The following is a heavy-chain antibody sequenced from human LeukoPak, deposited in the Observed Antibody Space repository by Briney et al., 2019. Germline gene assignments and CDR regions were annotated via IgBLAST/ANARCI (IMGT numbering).Heavy chain of an antibody. CDR3: AKASKDSSGYSNDAFDI. J-gene: IGHJ3*02. CDR1: GFTFDDYA. CDR2: ISWNSGSI. D-gene: IGHD3-22*01. Sequence: GGSLRLSCAASGFTFDDYAMHWVRQAPGKGLEWVSGISWNSGSIGYADSAKGRFTISRDNAKNSLYLQMNSLRAKDMALYYCAKASKDSSGYSNDAFDIWGQGTMVTVSS. V-gene: IGHV3-9*03.